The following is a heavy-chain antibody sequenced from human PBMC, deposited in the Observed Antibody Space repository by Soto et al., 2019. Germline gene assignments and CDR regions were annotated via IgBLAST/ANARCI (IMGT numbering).Heavy chain of an antibody. V-gene: IGHV1-2*02. CDR2: IDLDSSHT. J-gene: IGHJ4*02. CDR3: GLEPTGTGGFDY. D-gene: IGHD7-27*01. Sequence: QVQLVQSGPEVKMPGASVKVSCKASGHTFTGHHMHWVRQAPGQGLEWMAYIDLDSSHTKYAQRFHGRVTTTRDTSITTAYMELSGLRSDDTDLYYCGLEPTGTGGFDYWGQGTVLTVSS. CDR1: GHTFTGHH.